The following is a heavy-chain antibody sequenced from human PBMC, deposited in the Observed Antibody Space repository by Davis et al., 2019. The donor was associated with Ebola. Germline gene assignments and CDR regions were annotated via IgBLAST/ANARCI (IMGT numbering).Heavy chain of an antibody. CDR2: IKQDGSEK. CDR1: GFTFSNYW. J-gene: IGHJ4*02. Sequence: GESLKISCVASGFTFSNYWMTCVRQAPVRWLEWVANIKQDGSEKQYVDSVRGRFTISRDNAKNSLYLQMNSLRADDTAVYYCAKESTWTPIHFDYWGRGTLVTVSS. D-gene: IGHD5/OR15-5a*01. CDR3: AKESTWTPIHFDY. V-gene: IGHV3-7*03.